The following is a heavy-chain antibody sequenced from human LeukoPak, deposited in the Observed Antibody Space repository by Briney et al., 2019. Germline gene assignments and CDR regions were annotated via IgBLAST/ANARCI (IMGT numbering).Heavy chain of an antibody. CDR2: IKSKTDGGTT. D-gene: IGHD1-14*01. CDR3: TTIRRYEPDY. J-gene: IGHJ4*02. CDR1: GFTVTNAW. Sequence: PGGSLRLSCAASGFTVTNAWMSWVHQAPGKGLEWVGRIKSKTDGGTTDYAAPVKGRFTISRDDSKNTLYVQMNSLKTEDTAVYYCTTIRRYEPDYWGQGTLVTVSS. V-gene: IGHV3-15*01.